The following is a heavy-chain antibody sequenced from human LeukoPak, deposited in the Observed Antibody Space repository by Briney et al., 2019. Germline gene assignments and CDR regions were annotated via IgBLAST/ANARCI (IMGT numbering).Heavy chain of an antibody. J-gene: IGHJ5*02. CDR3: ARVDRRSRSHRGTVGWFDP. Sequence: GGSLTLSCAASGFTFDCCGMHWVRQAPGKGLEWVAFIRNVGNDKYYADSVKGRFFISRDNSKNTLYLQMNSLRAEDTAVYYCARVDRRSRSHRGTVGWFDPWGQGTLVTVSS. D-gene: IGHD3-10*01. CDR2: IRNVGNDK. CDR1: GFTFDCCG. V-gene: IGHV3-30*02.